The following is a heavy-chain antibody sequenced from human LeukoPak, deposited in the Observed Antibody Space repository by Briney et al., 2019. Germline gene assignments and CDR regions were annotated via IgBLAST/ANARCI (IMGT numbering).Heavy chain of an antibody. CDR2: FDPEDGET. V-gene: IGHV1-24*01. CDR1: GYTLTELS. D-gene: IGHD3-3*01. CDR3: ATYATYYDFWSGTAHFDY. J-gene: IGHJ4*02. Sequence: ASVKVSCKVSGYTLTELSMHWVRQAPGKGLEWMGGFDPEDGETIYAQKFQGRVTMTEDTSTDTAYMELSSLRSEDTAVHYCATYATYYDFWSGTAHFDYWGQGTLVTVSS.